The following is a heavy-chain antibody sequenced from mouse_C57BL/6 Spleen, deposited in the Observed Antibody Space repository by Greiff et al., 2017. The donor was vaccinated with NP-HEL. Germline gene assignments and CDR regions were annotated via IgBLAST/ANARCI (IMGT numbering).Heavy chain of an antibody. D-gene: IGHD1-1*02. CDR1: EYEFPSHD. Sequence: EVKLMESGGGLVQPGESLKLSCESNEYEFPSHDMSWVRKTPEKRLELVAAINSDGGSTYYPDTMERRFIISRDNTKKTLYLQMSSLRSEDTALYYGARQAVEGYFEVWGTGTTVTVSS. V-gene: IGHV5-2*01. CDR3: ARQAVEGYFEV. J-gene: IGHJ1*03. CDR2: INSDGGST.